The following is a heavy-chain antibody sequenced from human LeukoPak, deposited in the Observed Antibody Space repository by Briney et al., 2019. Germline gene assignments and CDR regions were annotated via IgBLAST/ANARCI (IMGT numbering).Heavy chain of an antibody. CDR2: IWYDGSNK. CDR1: GFTFSSYG. Sequence: SGGSLRLSCAASGFTFSSYGMHWVRQAPGKGLEWVAVIWYDGSNKYYADSVKGRFTISRDNAKKSLYLQMNSLRAEDTAVYYCARFPYYYDSSGWAPFNYWGQGTLVTVSS. V-gene: IGHV3-33*03. J-gene: IGHJ4*02. CDR3: ARFPYYYDSSGWAPFNY. D-gene: IGHD3-22*01.